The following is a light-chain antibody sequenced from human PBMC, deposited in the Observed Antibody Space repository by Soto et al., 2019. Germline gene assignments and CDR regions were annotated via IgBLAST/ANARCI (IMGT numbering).Light chain of an antibody. CDR1: SSDVGGYNY. CDR2: DVS. J-gene: IGLJ2*01. Sequence: QSALTQPASVSGSPGQSITISCTGTSSDVGGYNYVSWYQQHPGKAPKLMIYDVSNRPSGGSNRFSGSKSGNTASLTISGLQAEDDADYYCSSYTSSSHVVFGGGTKLTVL. CDR3: SSYTSSSHVV. V-gene: IGLV2-14*01.